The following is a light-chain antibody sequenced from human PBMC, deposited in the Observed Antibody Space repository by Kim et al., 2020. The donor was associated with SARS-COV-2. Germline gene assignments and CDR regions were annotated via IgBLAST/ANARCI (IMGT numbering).Light chain of an antibody. V-gene: IGKV1-16*02. J-gene: IGKJ5*01. Sequence: DIQMTQSPSSLSASVGDRVTMTCRASQDIKNNLVWFQQKPGNAPRSLIYAASSWQSGVPAKFSGSGSGTDFTLTISSLQPEDFATYYCQQYHSSPVTFGQGTRVEIK. CDR3: QQYHSSPVT. CDR2: AAS. CDR1: QDIKNN.